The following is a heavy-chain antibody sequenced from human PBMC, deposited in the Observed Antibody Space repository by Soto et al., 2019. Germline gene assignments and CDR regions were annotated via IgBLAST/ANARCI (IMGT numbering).Heavy chain of an antibody. CDR1: GYTFTNYF. CDR2: INPNDGGT. CDR3: ARDPWDDGGVTLDY. J-gene: IGHJ4*02. Sequence: QVQLVQSGAEVKKPGASVKVSCKPSGYTFTNYFIQWLRQAPGQGLERMGWINPNDGGTNYAQKFQGSVAVTSDTSISTAYVELYSLTSDDTAIYYCARDPWDDGGVTLDYWGQGTMVTVSS. D-gene: IGHD1-1*01. V-gene: IGHV1-2*02.